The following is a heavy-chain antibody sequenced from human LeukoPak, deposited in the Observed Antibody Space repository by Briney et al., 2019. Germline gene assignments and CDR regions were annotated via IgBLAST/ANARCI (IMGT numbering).Heavy chain of an antibody. Sequence: SSETLSLTCAVYGGSFSAYYWSWIRQPPGKGLEWIGEINHSGSTNYNPSLKSRVAISVDTSRNQFSLRPSSVTAADTAVYYCARGQRITMTDWGQGTLVTVSS. D-gene: IGHD3-22*01. V-gene: IGHV4-34*01. J-gene: IGHJ4*02. CDR3: ARGQRITMTD. CDR2: INHSGST. CDR1: GGSFSAYY.